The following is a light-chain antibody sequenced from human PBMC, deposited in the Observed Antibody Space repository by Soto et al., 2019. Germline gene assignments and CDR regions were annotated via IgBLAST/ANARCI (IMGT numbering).Light chain of an antibody. CDR2: EVS. J-gene: IGLJ2*01. CDR3: SSYTSSSIVV. V-gene: IGLV2-14*01. Sequence: QSVLTQPASVSGSPGQSITISCTGTSSDVGGYNYVSWYQQHPGKAPKLMIYEVSNRPSGVSNRFSGSKSGNTASLTISGRKAEDEADYYCSSYTSSSIVVFGGGTKLTV. CDR1: SSDVGGYNY.